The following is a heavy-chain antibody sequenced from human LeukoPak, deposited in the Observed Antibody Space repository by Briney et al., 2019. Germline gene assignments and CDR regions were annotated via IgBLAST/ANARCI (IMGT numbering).Heavy chain of an antibody. CDR2: IYFTGST. Sequence: PSETLSLTCTVSGGSISSSSYYWSWIRQPPGKGLEWIGYIYFTGSTNYNPSLKSRVTISVDTSKNRFSLKLTSVTAADTAVYYCAVNLYSSGWYSDYWGQGTLVTVSS. D-gene: IGHD6-19*01. CDR3: AVNLYSSGWYSDY. J-gene: IGHJ4*02. CDR1: GGSISSSSYY. V-gene: IGHV4-61*05.